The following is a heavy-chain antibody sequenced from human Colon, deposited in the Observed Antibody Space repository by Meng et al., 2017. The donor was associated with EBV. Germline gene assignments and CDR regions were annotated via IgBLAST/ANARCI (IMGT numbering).Heavy chain of an antibody. J-gene: IGHJ5*02. D-gene: IGHD3-22*01. CDR1: GGSIRSGGYH. CDR2: IYYSGST. V-gene: IGHV4-30-4*01. CDR3: ARRAMISAWFDP. Sequence: VHRQASGPGLLQPSQPLSLTSAVCGGSIRSGGYHWSWIRQPPGKGLEWIGYIYYSGSTYYIPSLKSRVTISVDTAKNQFSLKLSSVTAAATAVYYCARRAMISAWFDPWGQGTLVTVSS.